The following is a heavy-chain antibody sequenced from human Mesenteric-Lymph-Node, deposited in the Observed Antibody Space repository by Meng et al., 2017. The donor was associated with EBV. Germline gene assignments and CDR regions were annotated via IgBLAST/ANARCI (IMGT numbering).Heavy chain of an antibody. V-gene: IGHV3-15*01. CDR3: ITEDLNYGLDF. CDR2: IKSKTNGGTT. D-gene: IGHD3-10*01. CDR1: GFVFSNAW. Sequence: EVQLVESGGDLVRPGGSLTLSFVAYGFVFSNAWMSWVRQTPGKGLQWIGRIKSKTNGGTTDYAAPVKGRFTISRDDSKNTLYLQMNSLKTEDTAVYYCITEDLNYGLDFWGPGTLVTVS. J-gene: IGHJ4*02.